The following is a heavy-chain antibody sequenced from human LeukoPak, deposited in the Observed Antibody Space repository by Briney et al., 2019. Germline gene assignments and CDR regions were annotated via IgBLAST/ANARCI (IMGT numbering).Heavy chain of an antibody. V-gene: IGHV3-23*01. Sequence: PGGSLRLSCAASGFTFSSYAMSWVRQAPGKGLEWVSAISGSGGSTYYADSVKGRFTISRDNSKNTLYLQMNSLGAEDTAVYYCAKIRGPRVGYFDYWGQGTLVTVSS. CDR3: AKIRGPRVGYFDY. J-gene: IGHJ4*02. CDR2: ISGSGGST. CDR1: GFTFSSYA.